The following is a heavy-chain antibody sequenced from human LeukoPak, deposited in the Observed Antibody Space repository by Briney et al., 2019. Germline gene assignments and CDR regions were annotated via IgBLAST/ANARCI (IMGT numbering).Heavy chain of an antibody. CDR3: ARVAGVVVASFDY. D-gene: IGHD2-2*01. J-gene: IGHJ4*02. V-gene: IGHV1-2*02. Sequence: ASLKVSCKASGYTFTGYSMHWVRRAPGQGLEWMGWINPNSGVTNYAQKLQGRVTMTTDTSTSTAYMELRSLRSDDTAVYYCARVAGVVVASFDYWGQGTLVTVSS. CDR1: GYTFTGYS. CDR2: INPNSGVT.